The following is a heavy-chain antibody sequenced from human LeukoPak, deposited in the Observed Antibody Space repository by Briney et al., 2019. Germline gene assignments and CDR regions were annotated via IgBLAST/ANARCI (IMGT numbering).Heavy chain of an antibody. D-gene: IGHD5-24*01. CDR3: ARDHTLRDGYTLGAFDI. V-gene: IGHV4-31*03. CDR1: GGSISSRGYY. J-gene: IGHJ3*02. Sequence: SETLSLTCTVSGGSISSRGYYWGWIRQYPGKGLEWIGYIYYSGSTFYNPSLKSRATISVDTSKNQFSLKVSSVTAADTAVYYCARDHTLRDGYTLGAFDIWGQGTMVSVSS. CDR2: IYYSGST.